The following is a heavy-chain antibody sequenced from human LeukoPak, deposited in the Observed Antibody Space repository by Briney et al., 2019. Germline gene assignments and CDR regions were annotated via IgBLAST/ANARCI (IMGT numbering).Heavy chain of an antibody. J-gene: IGHJ4*02. CDR1: GGTFSSYT. CDR3: ARGITMSSSFDY. Sequence: SVKVSCKASGGTFSSYTISWVRQAPGQGLEWMGGIIPIFGTANYAQKFQGRVTITTDESTSTAYMELSSLRSGDTAVYYCARGITMSSSFDYWGQGTLVTVSS. D-gene: IGHD3-10*02. CDR2: IIPIFGTA. V-gene: IGHV1-69*05.